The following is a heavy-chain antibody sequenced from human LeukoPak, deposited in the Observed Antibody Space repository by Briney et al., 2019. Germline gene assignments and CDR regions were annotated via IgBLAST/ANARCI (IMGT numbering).Heavy chain of an antibody. CDR2: MNPNSGDT. CDR1: GYTFTSYD. D-gene: IGHD3-16*01. J-gene: IGHJ4*02. CDR3: TRSGFGGGVHFDY. Sequence: ASVKVSCKASGYTFTSYDINWVRQAAGQGLEWMGWMNPNSGDTGYVEKFQGRGTMTRDTSITTAYMELSSLRSEDTAVYYCTRSGFGGGVHFDYWGQGTPVTVSS. V-gene: IGHV1-8*01.